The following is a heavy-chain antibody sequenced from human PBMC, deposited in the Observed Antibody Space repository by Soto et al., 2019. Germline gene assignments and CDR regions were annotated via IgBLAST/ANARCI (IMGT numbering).Heavy chain of an antibody. CDR1: GGSISSGGYS. V-gene: IGHV4-30-2*01. CDR3: ARGSRLRASTIQEFKGRSKYYFDY. J-gene: IGHJ4*02. D-gene: IGHD3-10*01. CDR2: IYHSGST. Sequence: SETLSLTCAVSGGSISSGGYSWSWIRQPPGKGLEWIGYIYHSGSTYYNPSLKSRVTISVDRSKNQFSLKLSSVTAADTAVYYCARGSRLRASTIQEFKGRSKYYFDYWGQGTLVTVSS.